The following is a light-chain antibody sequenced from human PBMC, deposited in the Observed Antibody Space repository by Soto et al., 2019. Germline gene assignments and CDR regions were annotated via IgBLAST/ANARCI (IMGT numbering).Light chain of an antibody. CDR1: SSNIGAGYD. J-gene: IGLJ2*01. V-gene: IGLV1-40*01. CDR3: QSYDSSLSAVV. CDR2: VNS. Sequence: QSVLTQPPSVSGAPGQRVTISCTGSSSNIGAGYDVHWYQQLPGTAPKLLIYVNSNRPSGVPDRFSGSKSGTSASLAITGLQAEDEADYYCQSYDSSLSAVVFGGGTKVTV.